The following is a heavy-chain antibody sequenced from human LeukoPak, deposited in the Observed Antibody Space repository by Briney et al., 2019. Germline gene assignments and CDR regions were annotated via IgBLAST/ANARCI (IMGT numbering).Heavy chain of an antibody. CDR1: GYTFTSYY. CDR2: INPSGGST. Sequence: ASVNVSFKASGYTFTSYYMHWVRQAPGQGLEWMGIINPSGGSTGHAQKFQGRVTMTRDTSTSTVYMELSSLRSEDTAVYYCARAATAYCSGGPSCTVSFFDYWGQGTLVTVSS. D-gene: IGHD2-15*01. J-gene: IGHJ4*02. CDR3: ARAATAYCSGGPSCTVSFFDY. V-gene: IGHV1-46*01.